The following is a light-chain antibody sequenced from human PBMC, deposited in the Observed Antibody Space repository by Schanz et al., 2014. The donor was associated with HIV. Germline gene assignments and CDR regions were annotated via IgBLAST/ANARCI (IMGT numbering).Light chain of an antibody. CDR3: QQYSSSPRT. J-gene: IGKJ1*01. CDR1: QSVSSSY. Sequence: EIVLTQSPGTLSLSPGERATLSCRASQSVSSSYLAWYQQKPGQAPRLLIYGASSRATGIPDRFSGSGSGTDFTLTINRLEPEDCAVYYCQQYSSSPRTFGQGTKVEI. CDR2: GAS. V-gene: IGKV3-20*01.